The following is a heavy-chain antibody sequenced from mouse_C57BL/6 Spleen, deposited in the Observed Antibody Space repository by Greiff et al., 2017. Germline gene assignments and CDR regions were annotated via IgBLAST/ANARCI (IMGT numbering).Heavy chain of an antibody. CDR2: ITPSNGGT. J-gene: IGHJ2*01. Sequence: QVQLQQPGTELVKPGASVKLSCKASGYTFTSYWMHWVKQRPGQGLAWIGNITPSNGGTNYNEKFKSKATLTVDKSSSTAYMQLSRLTSEDSAVYYCATPPYYGSSYYFDYWGQGTTLTVSS. CDR1: GYTFTSYW. D-gene: IGHD1-1*01. V-gene: IGHV1-53*01. CDR3: ATPPYYGSSYYFDY.